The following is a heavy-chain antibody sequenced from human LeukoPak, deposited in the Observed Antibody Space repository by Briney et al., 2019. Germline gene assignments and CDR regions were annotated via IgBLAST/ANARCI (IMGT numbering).Heavy chain of an antibody. V-gene: IGHV3-7*03. D-gene: IGHD2-15*01. CDR1: GLTFSSHW. J-gene: IGHJ5*02. CDR2: INPDASAK. Sequence: GGSLRLSCAASGLTFSSHWMSWVRQAPGKGLEWVANINPDASAKYYVDSVKGRFTISRDSATNSLYLQMNSLRAEDTAVYFFATSSASPGNPWGQGTLVTVSS. CDR3: ATSSASPGNP.